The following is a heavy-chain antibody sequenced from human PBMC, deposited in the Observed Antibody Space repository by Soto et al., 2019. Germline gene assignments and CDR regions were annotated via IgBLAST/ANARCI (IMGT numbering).Heavy chain of an antibody. Sequence: ASVKVSCKASGYTFTTFGISWVRQAPGQGLEWVGWISANNGNTKYSQKFQGRVSLTTETSASTAYMELRSLRAEDTAVYYCAREGTRRDYYYYGMDVWGQGTTVTVSS. CDR3: AREGTRRDYYYYGMDV. CDR2: ISANNGNT. D-gene: IGHD3-10*01. J-gene: IGHJ6*02. V-gene: IGHV1-18*01. CDR1: GYTFTTFG.